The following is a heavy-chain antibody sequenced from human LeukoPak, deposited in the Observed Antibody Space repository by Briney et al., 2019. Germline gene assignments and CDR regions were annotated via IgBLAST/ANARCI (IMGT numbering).Heavy chain of an antibody. V-gene: IGHV3-20*04. CDR3: ARDRVTMIVYDAFDI. J-gene: IGHJ3*02. CDR2: INWNGGST. D-gene: IGHD3-22*01. Sequence: PGGSLRLSCAASGFTFDDYGMSWVRQAPGKGLEWVSGINWNGGSTGYADSVKGRFTISRDNAKNSLYLQMNSLRAEDTAVYYCARDRVTMIVYDAFDIWGQGTMVTVSS. CDR1: GFTFDDYG.